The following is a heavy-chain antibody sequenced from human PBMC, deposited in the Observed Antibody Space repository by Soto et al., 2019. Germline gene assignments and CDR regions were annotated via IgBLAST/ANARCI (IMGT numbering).Heavy chain of an antibody. Sequence: QVQLVESGGGVVQPGRSLRLSCAASGFTFSSYGMHWVRQAPGKGLEWVAVIWYDGSNKYYADSVKGRFTISRDNSKNTLYLQMNSLRAEDTAVYYCARDLWDTAMPQDYYYYYGMDVWGQGTTVTVSS. CDR1: GFTFSSYG. J-gene: IGHJ6*02. D-gene: IGHD5-18*01. V-gene: IGHV3-33*01. CDR2: IWYDGSNK. CDR3: ARDLWDTAMPQDYYYYYGMDV.